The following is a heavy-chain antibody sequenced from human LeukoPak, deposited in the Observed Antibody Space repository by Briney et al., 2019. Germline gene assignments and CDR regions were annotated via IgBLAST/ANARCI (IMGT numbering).Heavy chain of an antibody. CDR3: ARGVVDYYDSSGYYNDY. CDR2: INHSGST. D-gene: IGHD3-22*01. V-gene: IGHV4-34*01. Sequence: SETLSLTCAVYGGSFSGYYWSWIRQPPGKGLEWLGEINHSGSTNYNPSLKSRVTISVDTSKNQFSLKLSSVTAVDTAVYYCARGVVDYYDSSGYYNDYWGQGTLVTVSS. J-gene: IGHJ4*02. CDR1: GGSFSGYY.